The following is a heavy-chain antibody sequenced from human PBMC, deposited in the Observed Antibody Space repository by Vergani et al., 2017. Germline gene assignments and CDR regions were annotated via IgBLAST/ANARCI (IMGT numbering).Heavy chain of an antibody. CDR1: GFTFSSYW. V-gene: IGHV3-7*03. CDR3: ARDKRGYGDYPGYYYYYMDV. J-gene: IGHJ6*03. D-gene: IGHD4-17*01. Sequence: EVQLVESGGGLVQPGGSLRLSCAASGFTFSSYWMSWVRQAPGKGLEWVANIKQDGSEKYYVDSVKGRFTISRDNAKNSLYLQMNSLRAEDTAVYYCARDKRGYGDYPGYYYYYMDVWGKGTTVTVSS. CDR2: IKQDGSEK.